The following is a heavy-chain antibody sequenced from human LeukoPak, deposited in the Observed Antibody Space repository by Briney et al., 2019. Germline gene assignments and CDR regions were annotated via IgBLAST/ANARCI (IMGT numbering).Heavy chain of an antibody. CDR2: INHSGST. D-gene: IGHD2-21*02. CDR1: GGSFSHYY. CDR3: ARGRGVVTATYYYYYYMDV. V-gene: IGHV4-34*01. J-gene: IGHJ6*03. Sequence: SETLSLTCAIYGGSFSHYYWSWIRQPPGKGLEWIGEINHSGSTNYNPSLKSRVTISVDTSRNQFSLKLSSVTAADTAVYYCARGRGVVTATYYYYYYMDVWGKGTTVTVSS.